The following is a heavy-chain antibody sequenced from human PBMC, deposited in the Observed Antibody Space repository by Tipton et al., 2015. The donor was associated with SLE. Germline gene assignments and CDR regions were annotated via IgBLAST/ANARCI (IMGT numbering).Heavy chain of an antibody. V-gene: IGHV3-30*02. CDR1: GFTFSSYG. Sequence: SLRLSCAASGFTFSSYGFHWVRQAPGKGLEWVAFIRYDGSDKYYADSVKGRFTISRDNSKNTLYLQMNSLRAEDTAVYYCAKLVYRSAALFDYWGQGTLVTVSS. D-gene: IGHD2-15*01. CDR3: AKLVYRSAALFDY. J-gene: IGHJ4*02. CDR2: IRYDGSDK.